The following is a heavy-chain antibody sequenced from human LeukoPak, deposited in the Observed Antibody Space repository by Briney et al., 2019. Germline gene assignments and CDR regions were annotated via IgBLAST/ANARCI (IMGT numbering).Heavy chain of an antibody. CDR1: GLTFSSYG. CDR2: IWYDGSNK. CDR3: ARVGAYYDSSGRLDY. V-gene: IGHV3-33*08. J-gene: IGHJ4*02. D-gene: IGHD3-22*01. Sequence: PGGSLRLSCAASGLTFSSYGMHWVRQAPGKGLEWVAVIWYDGSNKYYADSVKGRFTISRDNSKNTLYLQMNSLRTEDTAVYYCARVGAYYDSSGRLDYWGQGTLVTVSS.